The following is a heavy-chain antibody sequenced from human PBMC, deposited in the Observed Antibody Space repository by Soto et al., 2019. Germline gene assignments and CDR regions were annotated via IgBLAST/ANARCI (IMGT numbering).Heavy chain of an antibody. Sequence: QVQLVQSGAEVKKPGSSVKVSCKASGGTFSSYAISWVRQAPGQGLEWMGGIIPIFGTANYAQKFQGRVTITADESTSTAYMELSSLRSEDTAVYYCARRICSRTSCHHRYYYYGMDVWGQGTTVTVSS. V-gene: IGHV1-69*01. CDR3: ARRICSRTSCHHRYYYYGMDV. CDR1: GGTFSSYA. D-gene: IGHD2-2*01. J-gene: IGHJ6*02. CDR2: IIPIFGTA.